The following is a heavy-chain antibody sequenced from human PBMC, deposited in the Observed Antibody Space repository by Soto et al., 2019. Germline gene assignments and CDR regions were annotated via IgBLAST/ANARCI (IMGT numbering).Heavy chain of an antibody. V-gene: IGHV4-34*01. Sequence: PSETLSLTCAVYGGSFSGYYWSWIRQPPGKGLEWIGEINHSGSTNYNPSLKSRVTISVDTSKNQFSLKLSSVTAADTAVYYCARGSIPGVLRYLRPKRAGGF. J-gene: IGHJ5*01. CDR1: GGSFSGYY. CDR3: ARGSIPGVLRYLRPKRAGGF. D-gene: IGHD3-9*01. CDR2: INHSGST.